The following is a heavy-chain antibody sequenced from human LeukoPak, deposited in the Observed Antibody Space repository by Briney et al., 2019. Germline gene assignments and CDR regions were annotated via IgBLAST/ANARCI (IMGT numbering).Heavy chain of an antibody. CDR3: ARGRPAIVGATTFDY. D-gene: IGHD1-26*01. Sequence: PSQTLSLTCTVSGGSISSGGYYWSWIRQHPGTGLEWIGYIYYSGSTYYNPSLKSRVTISVDTSKNQFSLKLSSVTAADTAVYYCARGRPAIVGATTFDYWGQGTLVTVSS. V-gene: IGHV4-31*03. CDR1: GGSISSGGYY. CDR2: IYYSGST. J-gene: IGHJ4*02.